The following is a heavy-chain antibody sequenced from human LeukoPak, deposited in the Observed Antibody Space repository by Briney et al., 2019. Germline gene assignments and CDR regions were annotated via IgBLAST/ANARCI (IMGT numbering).Heavy chain of an antibody. CDR2: ISYDGSDK. V-gene: IGHV3-30*18. Sequence: GGSLRLSCAASGFTFSIYGIHWVRQAPGQGLEWVAVISYDGSDKYYADSVKGRFTISRDNSKNTLYLQMNSLRAEDTAVYYCAKDGYCSSTSCYPAPYWGQGTLVTVSS. D-gene: IGHD2-2*01. CDR3: AKDGYCSSTSCYPAPY. CDR1: GFTFSIYG. J-gene: IGHJ4*02.